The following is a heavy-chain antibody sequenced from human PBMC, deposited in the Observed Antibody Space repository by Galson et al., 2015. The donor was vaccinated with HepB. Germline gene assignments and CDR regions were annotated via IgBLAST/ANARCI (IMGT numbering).Heavy chain of an antibody. CDR3: ARTHVLRYFDWLDDAVIDHYGMDV. D-gene: IGHD3-9*01. Sequence: SLRLSCAASGFTFSSYAMHWVRQAPGKGLEYVSAISSNGGSTYYANSVKGRFTISRDNSKNTLYLQMGSLRAEDMAVYYCARTHVLRYFDWLDDAVIDHYGMDVWGQGTTVTVSS. J-gene: IGHJ6*02. CDR2: ISSNGGST. V-gene: IGHV3-64*01. CDR1: GFTFSSYA.